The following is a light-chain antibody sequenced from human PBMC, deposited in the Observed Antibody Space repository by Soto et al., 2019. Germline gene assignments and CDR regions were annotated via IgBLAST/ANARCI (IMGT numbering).Light chain of an antibody. CDR2: DVS. J-gene: IGLJ1*01. CDR3: TSYATGGTHV. CDR1: NSDIGGYNI. Sequence: QSALTQPASVSGSPGQSITLSCTGTNSDIGGYNIVSWYQQHPGKAPKLMIYDVSIRPSGVSDRFSGSKSANTASLTISGLKHEDEADYYCTSYATGGTHVFGTGTKVXVL. V-gene: IGLV2-14*01.